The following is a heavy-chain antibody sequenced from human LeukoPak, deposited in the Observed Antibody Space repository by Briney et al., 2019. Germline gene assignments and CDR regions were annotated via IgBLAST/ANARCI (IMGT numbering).Heavy chain of an antibody. CDR2: IYTSGST. J-gene: IGHJ6*02. CDR1: GGSISSGSYY. V-gene: IGHV4-61*02. Sequence: SETLSLTCTVSGGSISSGSYYWSWIRQPAGKGLEWIGRIYTSGSTNYNPSLKSRVTISVDTSKNQFSLKLSSVTAADTAVYYCARAESRRYYYGMDVWGQGTMVTVSS. CDR3: ARAESRRYYYGMDV.